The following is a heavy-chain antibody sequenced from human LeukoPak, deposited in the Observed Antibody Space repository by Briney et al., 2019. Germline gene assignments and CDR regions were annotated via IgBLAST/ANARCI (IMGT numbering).Heavy chain of an antibody. CDR1: GGSISSYY. CDR2: IYYSGST. CDR3: ARAHDNGEVADYFDS. Sequence: SETLSLTCTVSGGSISSYYWSWIRQPPGQGLEWIGYIYYSGSTNSNPSLKSRVTISVATSTTPFSLKLSSVTAADTAVYFCARAHDNGEVADYFDSWGQGTPVTVSS. D-gene: IGHD4-17*01. J-gene: IGHJ4*02. V-gene: IGHV4-59*01.